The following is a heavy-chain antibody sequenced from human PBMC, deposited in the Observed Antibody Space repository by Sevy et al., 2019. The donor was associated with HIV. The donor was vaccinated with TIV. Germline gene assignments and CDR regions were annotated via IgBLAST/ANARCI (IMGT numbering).Heavy chain of an antibody. D-gene: IGHD1-26*01. J-gene: IGHJ4*02. CDR1: GFTFSVYW. V-gene: IGHV3-7*01. Sequence: GGSLRLSCAASGFTFSVYWMNWVRQAPGKGLEWVANIKGDGSDKHYVNSVEGRFTISRDNGKNLLYLQMNSLRVEDXXXXXXXXXXIGRFDSWGQGTLVTVSS. CDR2: IKGDGSDK. CDR3: XXXXIGRFDS.